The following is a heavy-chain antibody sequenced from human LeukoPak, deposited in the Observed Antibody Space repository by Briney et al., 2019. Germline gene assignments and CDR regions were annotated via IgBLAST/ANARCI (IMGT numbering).Heavy chain of an antibody. CDR2: IKSDGST. CDR1: GFTFSIYW. D-gene: IGHD3-22*01. V-gene: IGHV3-74*01. CDR3: ARAPSEIGGYYPEYFRH. J-gene: IGHJ1*01. Sequence: GGSLRLSCAASGFTFSIYWMHWVRQAPGKGLVGVSRIKSDGSTNYPDSVKGRFTISRDNAKNKQSLQMNSLRAEDTGVYYCARAPSEIGGYYPEYFRHWGEGTLVTVSS.